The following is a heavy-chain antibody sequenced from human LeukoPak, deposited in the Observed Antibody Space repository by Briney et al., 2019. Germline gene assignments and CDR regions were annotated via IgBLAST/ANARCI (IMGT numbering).Heavy chain of an antibody. CDR1: GGTFSSYA. CDR3: ARAGPSSSWHQFDY. D-gene: IGHD6-13*01. CDR2: IIPIFGTA. Sequence: GASVKVSCKASGGTFSSYAISWVRQAPGQGLEWMGGIIPIFGTANYAQKFQGRVTITADKSTSTAYMELSSLRSEDTAVYYCARAGPSSSWHQFDYWGQGTLVTVSS. J-gene: IGHJ4*02. V-gene: IGHV1-69*06.